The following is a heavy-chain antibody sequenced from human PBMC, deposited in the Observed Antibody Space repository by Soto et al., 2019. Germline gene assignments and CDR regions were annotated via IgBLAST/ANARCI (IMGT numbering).Heavy chain of an antibody. V-gene: IGHV5-51*01. CDR2: VYPGDSDT. Sequence: EVQLVQSGAEVKKPGESLKISCKGSGYIFHNYWIGWVRQMPGKGLEWMGIVYPGDSDTKYGPSFQGQVTISADNSINTAYLQWNSLKASDTAMYYCARQPSNCSDGTCYSRHYFESWGQGTLVTVS. J-gene: IGHJ4*02. CDR3: ARQPSNCSDGTCYSRHYFES. CDR1: GYIFHNYW. D-gene: IGHD2-15*01.